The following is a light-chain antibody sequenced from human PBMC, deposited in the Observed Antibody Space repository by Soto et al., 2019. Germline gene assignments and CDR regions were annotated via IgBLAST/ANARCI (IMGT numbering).Light chain of an antibody. CDR2: EVN. CDR1: SSDVVTYNL. CDR3: SSYAGSSNV. V-gene: IGLV2-14*02. J-gene: IGLJ1*01. Sequence: QSALTQPASVSGSPGQSINISCTGTSSDVVTYNLVSWYQQHPGKAPTVLIYEVNKRPSGVPDHFSGSKSGNTASLTVSGLQAEDEADYYCSSYAGSSNVFGTGTKLTVL.